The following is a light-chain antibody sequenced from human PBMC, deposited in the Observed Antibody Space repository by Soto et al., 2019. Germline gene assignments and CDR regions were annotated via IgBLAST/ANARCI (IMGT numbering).Light chain of an antibody. J-gene: IGKJ5*01. V-gene: IGKV3-11*01. CDR2: GAS. CDR3: QQRTAWPMT. Sequence: EIVLTQSPATLSLSPGERATLSCRASQSVSSYLAWYQQRPGQAPRLLIYGASNRATGIPARFSGSGSGTDFTLTISSLEAEDFAVYYCQQRTAWPMTFGQVKRLEIK. CDR1: QSVSSY.